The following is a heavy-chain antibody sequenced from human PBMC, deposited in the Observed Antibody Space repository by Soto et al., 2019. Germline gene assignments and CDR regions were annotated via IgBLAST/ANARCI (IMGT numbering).Heavy chain of an antibody. CDR2: INPNSGGT. J-gene: IGHJ6*02. Sequence: ASVKVSCKASGYTFTGYYMHWVRQAPGQGLEWMGWINPNSGGTNYAQKFQGWVTMTRDTSISTAYMELSRLRSDDTAVYYCGRDRGVAVANDYYYGMDVWGQGTTVTVSS. D-gene: IGHD6-19*01. CDR1: GYTFTGYY. CDR3: GRDRGVAVANDYYYGMDV. V-gene: IGHV1-2*04.